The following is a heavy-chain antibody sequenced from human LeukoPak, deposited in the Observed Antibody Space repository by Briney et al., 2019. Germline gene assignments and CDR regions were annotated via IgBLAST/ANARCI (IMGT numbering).Heavy chain of an antibody. CDR3: ARALESDYDILTGYYQYYYYGMDV. J-gene: IGHJ6*02. Sequence: GGSLRLSCAASGFIFSNYVMHWVRQAPGKGLEWVANIKQDGSEKYYVDSVKGRFTISRDNAKNSLYLQMNSLRAEDTAVYYCARALESDYDILTGYYQYYYYGMDVWGQGTTVTVSS. D-gene: IGHD3-9*01. CDR1: GFIFSNYV. V-gene: IGHV3-7*01. CDR2: IKQDGSEK.